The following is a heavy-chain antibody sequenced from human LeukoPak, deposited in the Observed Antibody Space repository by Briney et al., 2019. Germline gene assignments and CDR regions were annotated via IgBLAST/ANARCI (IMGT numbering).Heavy chain of an antibody. CDR1: GGSISSYY. V-gene: IGHV4-59*01. Sequence: SETLSLTCTVSGGSISSYYWSWIRQPPGKGLEWIGYIYYSGSTNYNPSLKSRVTISVDTSKNQFSLKLSSVTAADTAVYYCAICLDYGDYRMTDAFDIWGQGTMATVSS. CDR3: AICLDYGDYRMTDAFDI. J-gene: IGHJ3*02. D-gene: IGHD4-17*01. CDR2: IYYSGST.